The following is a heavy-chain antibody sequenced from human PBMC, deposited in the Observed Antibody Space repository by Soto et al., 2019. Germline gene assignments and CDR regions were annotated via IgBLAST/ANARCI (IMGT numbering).Heavy chain of an antibody. V-gene: IGHV3-30-3*01. CDR1: GFTFSSYA. D-gene: IGHD1-1*01. Sequence: QVQLVESGGGVGQPGRSLRLSCAASGFTFSSYAMHWVRQAPGKGLEWVAVISYDGSNKYYADSVKGRFTISRDNSTNTLYLQMNSLRAEDTAVYYCARDRLRYNWNDFPYYYYGMDVWGQGNTDTVSS. CDR3: ARDRLRYNWNDFPYYYYGMDV. J-gene: IGHJ6*02. CDR2: ISYDGSNK.